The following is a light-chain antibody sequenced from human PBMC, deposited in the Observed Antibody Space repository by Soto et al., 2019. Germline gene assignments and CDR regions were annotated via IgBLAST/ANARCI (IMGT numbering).Light chain of an antibody. V-gene: IGLV2-14*01. Sequence: QSVLTQPASVSGSPGQSITISCTGTSSDVGGYNYVSWYQQHPGKAPQLMIYDVSNRPSGVSNRFSGSKSGNTASLTISGLQAEDEADYYCSSYTISSTVVFGGGTKLTVL. J-gene: IGLJ2*01. CDR3: SSYTISSTVV. CDR1: SSDVGGYNY. CDR2: DVS.